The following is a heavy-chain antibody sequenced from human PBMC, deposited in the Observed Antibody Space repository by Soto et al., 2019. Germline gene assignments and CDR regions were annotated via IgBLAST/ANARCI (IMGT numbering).Heavy chain of an antibody. CDR2: IYYSGST. CDR3: ARHIDLIVRSSMIVVVNNWFDP. Sequence: PSETLSLTCTVSGGSISSSSYYWGWIRQPPGKGLEWIGSIYYSGSTYYNPSLKSRVTISVDTSKNQFSLKLSSVTAADMAVYYCARHIDLIVRSSMIVVVNNWFDPWGQGTLVTVSS. V-gene: IGHV4-39*01. J-gene: IGHJ5*02. D-gene: IGHD3-22*01. CDR1: GGSISSSSYY.